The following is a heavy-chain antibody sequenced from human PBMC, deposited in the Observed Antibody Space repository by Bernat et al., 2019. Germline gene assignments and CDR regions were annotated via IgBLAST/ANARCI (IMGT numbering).Heavy chain of an antibody. Sequence: QVQLVESGGGVVQPGRSLRLSCAASGFTFSSYGMHWVRQAQGKGLEWVAVISYDGSNKYYADSVKGRFTLSRDNSKNTLYLQMNRLRAEDTAVYYCAKSWGYYDEEGFDIWGQGTMVTVSS. CDR1: GFTFSSYG. CDR2: ISYDGSNK. D-gene: IGHD3-22*01. V-gene: IGHV3-30*18. CDR3: AKSWGYYDEEGFDI. J-gene: IGHJ3*02.